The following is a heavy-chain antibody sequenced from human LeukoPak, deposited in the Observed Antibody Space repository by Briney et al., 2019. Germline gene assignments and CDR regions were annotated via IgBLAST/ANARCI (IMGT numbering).Heavy chain of an antibody. J-gene: IGHJ4*02. V-gene: IGHV3-23*01. CDR3: AKKANSGYYYAFDY. CDR1: GFTFSSYA. Sequence: GGSLRLSCAASGFTFSSYAMSWVRQRPGKGLEWVSAISSSGGSTYYADSVKGRFTISKDNSKNTLCMEMNSLRAEDTAVYYCAKKANSGYYYAFDYWGQGTLVTVSS. CDR2: ISSSGGST. D-gene: IGHD3-22*01.